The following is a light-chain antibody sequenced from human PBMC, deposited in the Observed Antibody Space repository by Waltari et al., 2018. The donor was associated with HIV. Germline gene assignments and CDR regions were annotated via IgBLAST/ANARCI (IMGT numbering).Light chain of an antibody. J-gene: IGLJ2*01. CDR2: DVS. CDR3: SSYTSSSNVV. Sequence: QSALTQPASVSGSPGQSITISCTGTSSDVGGYNYVSWYHPHPGKAPKLRIYDVSKRPSGVSNRFSGSKSGNTASLTISGLQAEDEADYYCSSYTSSSNVVFGGGTKLTVL. V-gene: IGLV2-14*01. CDR1: SSDVGGYNY.